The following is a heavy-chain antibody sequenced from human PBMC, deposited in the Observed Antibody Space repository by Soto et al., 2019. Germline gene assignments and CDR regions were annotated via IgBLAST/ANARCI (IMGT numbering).Heavy chain of an antibody. CDR1: GYTFTSYD. CDR3: ARDSPPGVTFGGVIAPRVFDY. J-gene: IGHJ4*02. CDR2: MNPNSGNT. Sequence: ASVKVSCKASGYTFTSYDINWVRQATGQGLEWMGWMNPNSGNTGYAQKFQGRVTMTRDASISTAYMELSSLRSEDTAVYYCARDSPPGVTFGGVIAPRVFDYWGQGNMVAVSS. D-gene: IGHD3-16*02. V-gene: IGHV1-8*01.